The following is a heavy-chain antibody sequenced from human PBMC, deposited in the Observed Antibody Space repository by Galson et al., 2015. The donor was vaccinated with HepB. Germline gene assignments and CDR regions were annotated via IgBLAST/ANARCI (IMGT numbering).Heavy chain of an antibody. CDR3: AREEDLSEAFDI. CDR2: ISYDGSNK. CDR1: GFTFSSYG. J-gene: IGHJ3*02. Sequence: SLRLSCAASGFTFSSYGMHWVRQAPGKGLEWVAVISYDGSNKYYADSVKGRFTISRDISKNTLYLQMNSLRADDTAVYYCAREEDLSEAFDIWGQGTMVTVSS. V-gene: IGHV3-30*03.